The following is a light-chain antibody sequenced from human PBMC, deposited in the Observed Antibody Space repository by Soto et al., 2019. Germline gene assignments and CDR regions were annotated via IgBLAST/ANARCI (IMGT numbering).Light chain of an antibody. CDR3: QQYNNWWT. CDR2: GAS. J-gene: IGKJ1*01. Sequence: EIVMTQSPATLSVSPGERATLSCRASQSVSSSLAWYQQKPGQAPRLLIYGASTRATGVPARFSGSGSGTEFPLTISRVQSEDFAVYYCQQYNNWWTFGQGTKVEVK. CDR1: QSVSSS. V-gene: IGKV3-15*01.